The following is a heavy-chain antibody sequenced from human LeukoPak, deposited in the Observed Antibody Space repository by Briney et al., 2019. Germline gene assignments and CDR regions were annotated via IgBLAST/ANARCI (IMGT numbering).Heavy chain of an antibody. CDR2: IYYSGST. CDR3: ARGGYDFWSGYRDAFDI. V-gene: IGHV4-61*08. Sequence: SETLSLTCTVSGGSISSGGYYWSWLRQPPGKGLEWLGYIYYSGSTNYNPSLKSRVTISVDTSKNQFSLKLSSVTAADTAVYYCARGGYDFWSGYRDAFDIWGQGTMVTVSS. CDR1: GGSISSGGYY. D-gene: IGHD3-3*01. J-gene: IGHJ3*02.